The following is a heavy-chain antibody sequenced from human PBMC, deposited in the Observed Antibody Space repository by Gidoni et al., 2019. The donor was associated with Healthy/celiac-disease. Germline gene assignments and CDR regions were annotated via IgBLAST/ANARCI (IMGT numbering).Heavy chain of an antibody. J-gene: IGHJ4*02. D-gene: IGHD3-22*01. CDR1: GGTFSSYP. CDR3: ASSKGYYDSSGYYWVLGY. Sequence: QVQLVQSGAAVPKPGSSVKVSCKASGGTFSSYPISWVRQAPGQGLEWRGGIIPIFGTANYAQKFQGRVTITADESTSTAYMELSSLRSEDTAVYYCASSKGYYDSSGYYWVLGYWGQGTLVTVSS. CDR2: IIPIFGTA. V-gene: IGHV1-69*01.